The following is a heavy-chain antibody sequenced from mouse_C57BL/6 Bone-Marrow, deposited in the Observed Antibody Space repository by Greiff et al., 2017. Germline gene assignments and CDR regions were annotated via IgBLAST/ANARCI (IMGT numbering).Heavy chain of an antibody. CDR1: GYTFTSYW. Sequence: QVQLKQPGAELVKPGASVKLSCKASGYTFTSYWMHWVKQRPGQGLEWIGMIHPNSGSTNYNEKFKSKATLTVYKSSSTAYMQLSSLTSEDSAVYYCARSGSWFAYWGQGTLVTVSA. V-gene: IGHV1-64*01. J-gene: IGHJ3*01. D-gene: IGHD3-1*01. CDR2: IHPNSGST. CDR3: ARSGSWFAY.